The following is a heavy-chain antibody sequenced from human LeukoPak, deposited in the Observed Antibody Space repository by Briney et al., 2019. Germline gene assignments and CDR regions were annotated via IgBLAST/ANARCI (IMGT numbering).Heavy chain of an antibody. CDR1: GFTFRSYG. J-gene: IGHJ4*02. CDR2: IRYDGSNK. CDR3: ANDGGYYDSSGLDY. V-gene: IGHV3-30*02. D-gene: IGHD3-22*01. Sequence: SGGSLRLSCAASGFTFRSYGMQWVRQAPGKGLEWVAFIRYDGSNKYYADSVEGRFTISRDNSKNTLYLQMNSLRAEDTAVYYCANDGGYYDSSGLDYWGQGTLVTVSS.